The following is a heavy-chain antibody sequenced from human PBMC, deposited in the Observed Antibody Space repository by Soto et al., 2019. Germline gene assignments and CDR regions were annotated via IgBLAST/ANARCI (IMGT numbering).Heavy chain of an antibody. Sequence: EVQLVESGGALIQPGGSLRISCAASGFTFSAYWMFWVRQAPGKGLVWLSRINSDGTITDYADSVRGRFTISRDNAENTLYLQLKSLRDDDTAVYYCAREYYGSGIWGQGTLVTVSS. CDR2: INSDGTIT. J-gene: IGHJ4*02. V-gene: IGHV3-74*01. CDR1: GFTFSAYW. D-gene: IGHD3-10*01. CDR3: AREYYGSGI.